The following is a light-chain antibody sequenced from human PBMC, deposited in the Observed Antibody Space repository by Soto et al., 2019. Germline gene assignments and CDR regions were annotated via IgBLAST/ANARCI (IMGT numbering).Light chain of an antibody. CDR2: SDN. CDR3: AAWDDSLNGPV. Sequence: QSALTQPPSASGTPGQRVTISCSGSSSNIGSNTVNWYQLVPGTAPKLLMHSDNRRPSGVPDRFSGSKSGTSASLAISGLQPEDEADYYCAAWDDSLNGPVFGIGTKVTVL. V-gene: IGLV1-44*01. J-gene: IGLJ1*01. CDR1: SSNIGSNT.